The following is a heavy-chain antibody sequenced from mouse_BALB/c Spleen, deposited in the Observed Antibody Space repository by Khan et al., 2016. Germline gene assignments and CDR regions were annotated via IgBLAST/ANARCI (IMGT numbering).Heavy chain of an antibody. CDR2: ISSGGST. Sequence: EVELVESGGGLVKPGGSLKLSCAASGSTFSSYAMSWVRQTPEKRLHWVASISSGGSTYYPDSVKGRFTISRDNARNILYLQMSSLRSEDTAMYYCAREENAMDYWGQGTSVTVSS. J-gene: IGHJ4*01. V-gene: IGHV5-6-5*01. CDR3: AREENAMDY. CDR1: GSTFSSYA.